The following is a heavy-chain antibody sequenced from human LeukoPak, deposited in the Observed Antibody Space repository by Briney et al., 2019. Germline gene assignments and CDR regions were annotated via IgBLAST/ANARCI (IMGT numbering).Heavy chain of an antibody. J-gene: IGHJ6*02. CDR3: AREQYSSSWYESTDYYYGMDV. Sequence: PGGSLRLSCAASGFTFSSYWMSLVRQAPGKGLEWVANIKQDGSEKYYVDSVKGRFTISRDNAKNSQYLQMNSLRAEDTAVYYCAREQYSSSWYESTDYYYGMDVWGQGTTVTVSS. CDR2: IKQDGSEK. V-gene: IGHV3-7*01. D-gene: IGHD6-13*01. CDR1: GFTFSSYW.